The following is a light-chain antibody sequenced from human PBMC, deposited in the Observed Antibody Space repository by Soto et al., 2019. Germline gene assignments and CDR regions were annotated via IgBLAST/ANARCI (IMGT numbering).Light chain of an antibody. CDR2: GAS. CDR3: XQYNNWPPCT. CDR1: QSVSSN. V-gene: IGKV3-15*01. J-gene: IGKJ1*01. Sequence: EIVMTQSPATLSVSPGERATLSCRASQSVSSNLAWYQQKPGQAPRLLIYGASTRATGIPARFSGSGSGTEFTLTXXSLQSEDFAVYYCXQYNNWPPCTFGQGTKVEIK.